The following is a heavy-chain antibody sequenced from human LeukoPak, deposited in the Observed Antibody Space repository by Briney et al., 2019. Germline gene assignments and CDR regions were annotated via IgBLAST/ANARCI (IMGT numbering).Heavy chain of an antibody. Sequence: GASVKVSCKASGYTFTSYGISWVRQAPGQGLEWMGWISAYNGNTNYAQKLQGRVTMTTDTSTSTAYMELRSLRSEDTAVYYCAREGTTGTSPPYNWFDPWGQGTLVTVSS. CDR3: AREGTTGTSPPYNWFDP. CDR2: ISAYNGNT. D-gene: IGHD1-1*01. J-gene: IGHJ5*02. V-gene: IGHV1-18*01. CDR1: GYTFTSYG.